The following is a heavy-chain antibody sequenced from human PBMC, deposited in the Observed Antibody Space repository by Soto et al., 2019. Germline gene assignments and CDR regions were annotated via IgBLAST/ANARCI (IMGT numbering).Heavy chain of an antibody. D-gene: IGHD6-6*01. J-gene: IGHJ6*02. V-gene: IGHV4-39*01. CDR2: IYYSGST. CDR3: ASARGSGIAARPTYYYYYGMDV. CDR1: GGSISSSSYY. Sequence: PLETLSLTSTVSGGSISSSSYYWGWIRQPPGKGLEWIGSIYYSGSTYYNPSLKSRVTISVDTSKNQFSLKLSSVTAADTAVYYCASARGSGIAARPTYYYYYGMDVWVQGTTVTVS.